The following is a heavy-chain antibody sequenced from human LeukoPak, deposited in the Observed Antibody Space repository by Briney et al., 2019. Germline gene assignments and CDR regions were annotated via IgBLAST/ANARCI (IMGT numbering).Heavy chain of an antibody. D-gene: IGHD5-18*01. CDR2: INHSGST. V-gene: IGHV4-34*01. Sequence: SETLSLTCAVYGGSFSGYYWSWIRQPPGKGLEWIGEINHSGSTNYNPSLKSRVTISVDTSKNQFSLKLSSVTAADTAVYYCARARRGYSYVTKNYGMDVWGQGTTVTVSS. J-gene: IGHJ6*02. CDR3: ARARRGYSYVTKNYGMDV. CDR1: GGSFSGYY.